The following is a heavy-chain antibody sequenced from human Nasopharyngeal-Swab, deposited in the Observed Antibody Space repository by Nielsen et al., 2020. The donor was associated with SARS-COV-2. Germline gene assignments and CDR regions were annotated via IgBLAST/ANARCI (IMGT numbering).Heavy chain of an antibody. V-gene: IGHV4-34*01. CDR3: ARGSGVVAAPGTIRFDP. CDR2: INHSGST. CDR1: GGSFSGYY. Sequence: SETLSLTCAVYGGSFSGYYWSWIRQPPGKGLEWIGEINHSGSTNYNPSLKSRVTISVDTSKNQFSLKLSSVTAADTSVYSCARGSGVVAAPGTIRFDPWGQGTLVTVSS. J-gene: IGHJ5*02. D-gene: IGHD6-13*01.